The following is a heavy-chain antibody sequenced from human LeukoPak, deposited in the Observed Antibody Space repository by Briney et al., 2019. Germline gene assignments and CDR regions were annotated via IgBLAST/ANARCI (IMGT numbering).Heavy chain of an antibody. Sequence: PSETLSLTCSVSGYSISSGYYWDWIRQPPGKGLEWIGSIYHSGSTYYNPSLKSRVTTSVDTSKSQFSLKLSSVTAADTAVYYCARSGYYDSSGYFDYWGQGTLVTVSS. D-gene: IGHD3-22*01. CDR1: GYSISSGYY. V-gene: IGHV4-38-2*01. CDR2: IYHSGST. CDR3: ARSGYYDSSGYFDY. J-gene: IGHJ4*02.